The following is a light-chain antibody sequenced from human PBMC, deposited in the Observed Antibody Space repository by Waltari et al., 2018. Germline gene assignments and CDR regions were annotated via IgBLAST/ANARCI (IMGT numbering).Light chain of an antibody. V-gene: IGLV2-11*01. CDR3: CSYGGTYSWV. CDR1: SSDVGGYNH. CDR2: DVS. J-gene: IGLJ3*02. Sequence: QSALTQPRSVSGSPGQSVTISCTGTSSDVGGYNHVSWYQQHPGKAPKLIIYDVSKRPSGVPDRFSGSKSGNTASLTISGLQAEDEADYYCCSYGGTYSWVFGGGTKLTVL.